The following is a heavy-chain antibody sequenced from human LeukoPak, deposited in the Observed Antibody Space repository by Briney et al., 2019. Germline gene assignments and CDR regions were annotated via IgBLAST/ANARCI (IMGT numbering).Heavy chain of an antibody. CDR1: GFIFSSYA. J-gene: IGHJ4*02. V-gene: IGHV3-30-3*02. D-gene: IGHD3-10*01. CDR3: AKNGSGSFDY. CDR2: LSYDGYDGVNK. Sequence: GGSLRLSCAASGFIFSSYAMHWVRQAPGKGLEWVAVLSYDGYDGVNKYYTDSVKGRLTISRDNSKNALYLQMNSLRAEDTAVYYCAKNGSGSFDYWGQGTLVTVSS.